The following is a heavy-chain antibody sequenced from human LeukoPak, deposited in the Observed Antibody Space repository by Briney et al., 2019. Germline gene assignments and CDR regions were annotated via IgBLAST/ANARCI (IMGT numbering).Heavy chain of an antibody. J-gene: IGHJ4*02. Sequence: PSETLSLTCTVSGVSISSSSYYWGWIRQPPGKGLEWIGSIYYSGTTYNNPSLQSRVTISVDTSKNQFSLRLSSVTAADTAVYYCARDRPDYYDNSGYLYWGQGTLVTVSS. D-gene: IGHD3-22*01. CDR1: GVSISSSSYY. CDR2: IYYSGTT. CDR3: ARDRPDYYDNSGYLY. V-gene: IGHV4-39*07.